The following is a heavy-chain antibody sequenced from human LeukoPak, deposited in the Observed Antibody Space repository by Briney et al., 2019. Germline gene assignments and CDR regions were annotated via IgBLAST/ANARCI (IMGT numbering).Heavy chain of an antibody. D-gene: IGHD6-6*01. Sequence: SETLSLTCTVSGDSISSGTYYWSWIRQPAGKGLEWIGRIDASGNPNYNPSLRRRLTMSVDTSKNQFSLNLRFVTAADTAVFYCARGFEYSTSSRLGYYYFYMDVWGIGTTVTVSS. V-gene: IGHV4-61*02. CDR1: GDSISSGTYY. J-gene: IGHJ6*03. CDR2: IDASGNP. CDR3: ARGFEYSTSSRLGYYYFYMDV.